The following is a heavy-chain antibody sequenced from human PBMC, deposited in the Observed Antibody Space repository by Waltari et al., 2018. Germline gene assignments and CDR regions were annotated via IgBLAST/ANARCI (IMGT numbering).Heavy chain of an antibody. J-gene: IGHJ3*02. CDR1: GGSISSYY. V-gene: IGHV4-4*07. CDR3: ARGIAAAGTGIDAFDI. Sequence: QVQLQESGPGLVKPSETLSLTCTVSGGSISSYYWSWTRQPAGKGLEWIGRIYTSGSTNYNPSLKSRVTISVDTSKNQFSLKLSSVTAADTAVYYCARGIAAAGTGIDAFDIWGQGTMVTVSS. D-gene: IGHD6-13*01. CDR2: IYTSGST.